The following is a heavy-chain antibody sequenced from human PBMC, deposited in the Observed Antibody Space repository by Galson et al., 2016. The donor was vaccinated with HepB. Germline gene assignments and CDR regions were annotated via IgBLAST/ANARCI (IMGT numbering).Heavy chain of an antibody. J-gene: IGHJ4*02. CDR1: AGSISSPFW. V-gene: IGHV4-4*02. CDR3: ARRTYNYDVY. D-gene: IGHD3/OR15-3a*01. Sequence: SETLSLTCTVSAGSISSPFWWTWLRQPPGKGPEWIGETHDGGLTNYNPSLKSRVTVSVDPSKNQLSLRLRSVTAADTAVYYCARRTYNYDVYWGQGTLVTVSS. CDR2: THDGGLT.